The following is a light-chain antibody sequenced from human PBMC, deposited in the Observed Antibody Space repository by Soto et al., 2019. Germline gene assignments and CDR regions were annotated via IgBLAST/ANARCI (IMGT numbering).Light chain of an antibody. CDR2: KVS. CDR3: MQATQYRPYT. CDR1: QSLVHSDGNTY. V-gene: IGKV2-24*01. J-gene: IGKJ2*01. Sequence: DIVLTQTPLSSPVTLGHPASISCRSSQSLVHSDGNTYLSWFHQRPGQPPRLLIDKVSNRFSGVPDRFIGSGVGTDFTLKISRVEAEDVGIYFCMQATQYRPYTFGQGTKLEIK.